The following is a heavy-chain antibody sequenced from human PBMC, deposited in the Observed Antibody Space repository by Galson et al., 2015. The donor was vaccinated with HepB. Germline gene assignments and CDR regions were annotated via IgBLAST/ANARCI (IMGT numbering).Heavy chain of an antibody. CDR3: ARVAAATGTSFYYMDV. D-gene: IGHD2-15*01. Sequence: ETLSLTCTVSGDSISGYYWNWIRQSPGKGLEWIGYIYYSGSATYNPSLKSRVTISVDTSKSHFSLKLTSVTAADTAVYYCARVAAATGTSFYYMDVWGKGTTVTVSS. CDR1: GDSISGYY. J-gene: IGHJ6*03. CDR2: IYYSGSA. V-gene: IGHV4-59*01.